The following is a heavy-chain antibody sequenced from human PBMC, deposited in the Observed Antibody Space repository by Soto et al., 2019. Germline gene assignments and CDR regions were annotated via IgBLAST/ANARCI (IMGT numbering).Heavy chain of an antibody. J-gene: IGHJ6*02. CDR1: GFTFSSYG. CDR3: AKGRGYSYGYYGMDV. V-gene: IGHV3-30*18. CDR2: ISYDGSNK. D-gene: IGHD5-18*01. Sequence: VQLVESGGGVVQPGRSLRLSCAASGFTFSSYGMHWVRQAPGKGLEWVAVISYDGSNKYYADSVKGRFTISRDNSKNTLYLQMNSLRAEDTAVYYCAKGRGYSYGYYGMDVWGQGTTVTVSS.